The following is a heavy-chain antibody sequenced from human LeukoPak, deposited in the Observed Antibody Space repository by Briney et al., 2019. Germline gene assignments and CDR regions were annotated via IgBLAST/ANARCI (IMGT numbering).Heavy chain of an antibody. CDR3: ATSGSRWSFDY. CDR2: ISAYNGNT. J-gene: IGHJ4*02. CDR1: GYTFTSYG. V-gene: IGHV1-18*01. Sequence: ASVKVSCTASGYTFTSYGISWVRQAPGQGLEWMGWISAYNGNTNYAQKLQGRVTITTDTSTSTAYMELRSLRSDDTAVYYCATSGSRWSFDYWGQGTLVTVSS. D-gene: IGHD6-13*01.